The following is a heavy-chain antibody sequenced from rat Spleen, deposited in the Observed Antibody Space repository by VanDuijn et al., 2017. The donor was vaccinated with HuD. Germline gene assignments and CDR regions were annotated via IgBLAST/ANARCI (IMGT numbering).Heavy chain of an antibody. J-gene: IGHJ1*01. V-gene: IGHV5S13*01. D-gene: IGHD1-11*01. CDR1: GFIFSRFS. Sequence: EVQLVESGGGLVQPGRSLKLSCAASGFIFSRFSMAWVRQAPKKGLEWVASISTGGGNTYYRDSVKGRFTISRDNAKNTQYLQMDSLRSEDTATYYCARHSGERRVWDWYFDFWGPGTMVTVSS. CDR2: ISTGGGNT. CDR3: ARHSGERRVWDWYFDF.